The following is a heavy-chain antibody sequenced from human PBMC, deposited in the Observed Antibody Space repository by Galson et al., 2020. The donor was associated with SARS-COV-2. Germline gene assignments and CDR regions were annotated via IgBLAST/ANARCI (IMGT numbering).Heavy chain of an antibody. J-gene: IGHJ6*02. CDR1: GYTFTGYY. V-gene: IGHV1-2*02. D-gene: IGHD3-10*01. Sequence: ASVKVSCKASGYTFTGYYMHWVRQAPGQGLEWMGWINPNSGGTNYAQKFQGRVTMTRDTSISTAYMELSRLRSDDTAVYYCASPSGITMVRGVLLPSDYYYYYGMDVWGQGTTVTVSS. CDR2: INPNSGGT. CDR3: ASPSGITMVRGVLLPSDYYYYYGMDV.